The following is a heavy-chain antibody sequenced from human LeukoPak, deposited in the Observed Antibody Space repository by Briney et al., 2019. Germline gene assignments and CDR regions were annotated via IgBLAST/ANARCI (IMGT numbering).Heavy chain of an antibody. CDR2: ISSSGSYI. D-gene: IGHD2/OR15-2a*01. CDR3: ARDRSFAVDY. V-gene: IGHV3-21*01. J-gene: IGHJ4*02. Sequence: GGSLRLSCAASGFTFSSYSMNWVRQAPGKGLEWVSSISSSGSYIYYADSAKGRFTISRDNAKNSLYLQMNSLRAEDTAVYYCARDRSFAVDYWGQGTLVTVSS. CDR1: GFTFSSYS.